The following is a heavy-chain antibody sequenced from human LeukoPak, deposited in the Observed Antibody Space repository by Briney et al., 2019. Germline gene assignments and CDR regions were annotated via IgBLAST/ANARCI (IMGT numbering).Heavy chain of an antibody. CDR3: AREIGYCSSTSCYLYNYYYGMDV. CDR2: ISSSSSYI. J-gene: IGHJ6*02. V-gene: IGHV3-21*01. D-gene: IGHD2-2*01. Sequence: GGSLRISCAASGFTFSSYSMNWVRQAPGKGLEWVSSISSSSSYIYYADSVKGRFTISRDNAKNSLYLQMNSLRAEDTAVYYCAREIGYCSSTSCYLYNYYYGMDVWGQGTTVTVSS. CDR1: GFTFSSYS.